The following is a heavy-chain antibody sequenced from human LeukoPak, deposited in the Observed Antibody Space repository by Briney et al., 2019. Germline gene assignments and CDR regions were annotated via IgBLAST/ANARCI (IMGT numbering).Heavy chain of an antibody. V-gene: IGHV3-11*01. D-gene: IGHD6-13*01. Sequence: GGSLRLSCAASGFTFSDYYMSWIRQAPGKGREWVSYISSSGSTIYYADSVKGRFTISRDNAKNSLYLQMNSLRAEDTAVYYCARGPPWDSSSWGEFDYWGQGTLVTVSS. J-gene: IGHJ4*02. CDR1: GFTFSDYY. CDR3: ARGPPWDSSSWGEFDY. CDR2: ISSSGSTI.